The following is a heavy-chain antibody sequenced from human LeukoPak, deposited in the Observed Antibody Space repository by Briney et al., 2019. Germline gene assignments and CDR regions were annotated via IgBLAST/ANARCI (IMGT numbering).Heavy chain of an antibody. CDR3: ARASGSYIAAAGTNDY. J-gene: IGHJ4*02. V-gene: IGHV1-18*01. CDR1: GYTFTSYG. Sequence: ASVKVSCKASGYTFTSYGISWVRQAPGQGLEWMGWISAYNGNTNYAQKLQGRVTMTTNTSTSTAYMELRSLRSDDTAVYYCARASGSYIAAAGTNDYWGQGTLVTVSS. CDR2: ISAYNGNT. D-gene: IGHD6-13*01.